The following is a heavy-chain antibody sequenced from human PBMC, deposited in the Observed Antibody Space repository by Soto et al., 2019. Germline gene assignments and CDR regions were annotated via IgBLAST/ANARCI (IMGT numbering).Heavy chain of an antibody. CDR1: GGTFSSYA. V-gene: IGHV1-69*01. Sequence: QVQLVQSGAEVKKPGSSVEVSCKASGGTFSSYAISWVRQAPGQGLGWMGGIIPIFGTANYAQKFQGRVTITADESTSTAYMELSSLRSEDTAVYYCARVQYCSGGSCFDYWGQGTLVTVSS. CDR2: IIPIFGTA. CDR3: ARVQYCSGGSCFDY. J-gene: IGHJ4*02. D-gene: IGHD2-15*01.